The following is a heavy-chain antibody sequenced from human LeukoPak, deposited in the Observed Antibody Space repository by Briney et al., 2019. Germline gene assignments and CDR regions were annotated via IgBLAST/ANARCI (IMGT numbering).Heavy chain of an antibody. CDR1: GGSISSSNW. CDR2: IYHSGST. CDR3: ASRSLPQQWLGPVPWFQFDY. V-gene: IGHV4-4*02. Sequence: PSGTLSLTCAVSGGSISSSNWWSWVRQPPGKGLEWIGEIYHSGSTNYNPSLKSRVTISVDKSKNQFSLKLSSVTAADTAVYYCASRSLPQQWLGPVPWFQFDYWGQGTLVTVSS. J-gene: IGHJ4*02. D-gene: IGHD6-19*01.